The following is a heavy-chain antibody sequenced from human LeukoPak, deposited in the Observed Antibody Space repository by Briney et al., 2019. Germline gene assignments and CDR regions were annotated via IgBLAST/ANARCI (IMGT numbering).Heavy chain of an antibody. CDR1: GFTFSGSA. CDR2: IRSKANSYAT. V-gene: IGHV3-73*01. J-gene: IGHJ4*02. D-gene: IGHD3-9*01. CDR3: TPSLYDILTGSDY. Sequence: PEGSLRLSCAASGFTFSGSAMHWVRQASGKGLEWVGRIRSKANSYATAYAASVKGRFTISRDDSKNTAYLQVNSLKTEDTAVYYCTPSLYDILTGSDYWGQGTLVTVSS.